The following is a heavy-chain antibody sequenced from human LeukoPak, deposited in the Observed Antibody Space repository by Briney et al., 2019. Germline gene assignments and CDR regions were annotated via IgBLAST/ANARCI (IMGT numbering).Heavy chain of an antibody. J-gene: IGHJ4*02. CDR2: ISAYNGNT. V-gene: IGHV1-18*01. CDR1: GYTFTIYA. CDR3: AREEGYSSGWTRPDY. D-gene: IGHD6-19*01. Sequence: ASVKVSCKASGYTFTIYAISWVRQAPGQGLEWMGWISAYNGNTNYAQKLQGRVTMTTDTSTSTAYMELRSLRSDDTAVSYCAREEGYSSGWTRPDYWGQGTLVTVSS.